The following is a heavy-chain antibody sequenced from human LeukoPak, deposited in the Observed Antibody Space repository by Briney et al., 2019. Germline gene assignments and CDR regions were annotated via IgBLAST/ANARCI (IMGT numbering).Heavy chain of an antibody. J-gene: IGHJ4*02. Sequence: SETLSLTCTVSGGSISSGSYYWSWIRQPAGKGLEWIGRIYTSGSTNYNPSLKSRVTISVDTSKNQFSLKLSSVTAADTAVYYCARDRVRGVIPFDYWGQGTLVTVSS. CDR3: ARDRVRGVIPFDY. CDR2: IYTSGST. D-gene: IGHD3-10*01. V-gene: IGHV4-61*02. CDR1: GGSISSGSYY.